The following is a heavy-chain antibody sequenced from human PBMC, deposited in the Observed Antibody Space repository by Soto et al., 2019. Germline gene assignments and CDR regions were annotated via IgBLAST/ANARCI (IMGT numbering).Heavy chain of an antibody. CDR1: GFTFSSYG. V-gene: IGHV3-30*18. J-gene: IGHJ4*02. D-gene: IGHD5-18*01. Sequence: PGGSLRLSCAASGFTFSSYGMHWVRQAPGKGLEWVAVISYDGSNKYYADSVKGRFTISRDNSKNTLYLQMNSLRGEDTAVYYCAKDRQLGSSLYYSDYWGQGTLVTVSS. CDR3: AKDRQLGSSLYYSDY. CDR2: ISYDGSNK.